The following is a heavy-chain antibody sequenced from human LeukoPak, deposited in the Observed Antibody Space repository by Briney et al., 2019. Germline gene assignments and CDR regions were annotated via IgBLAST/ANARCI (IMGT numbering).Heavy chain of an antibody. Sequence: GGSLRLSCAASGFTVSSNDMSWVRQAPGKGLEWVSLIYSGRSTYYADSVKGRFIISRDNSRNTLYLQMNSLRAEDTAVYYCARARASYNPFDYWGQGTLVTVSS. D-gene: IGHD5-24*01. CDR2: IYSGRST. V-gene: IGHV3-66*01. CDR3: ARARASYNPFDY. CDR1: GFTVSSND. J-gene: IGHJ4*02.